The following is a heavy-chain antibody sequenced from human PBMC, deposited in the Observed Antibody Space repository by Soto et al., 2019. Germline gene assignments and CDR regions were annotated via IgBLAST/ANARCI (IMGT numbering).Heavy chain of an antibody. CDR3: ARDHHRYSGYDYVDY. Sequence: QVQLVESGGDLVKPGGSLRLSCAASGFTFSDYYMSWIRQAPGKGLEWVSYISSSSSYTNHADSVKGRFTISRDNAKNSLYLQMNSLRAEDTAVYYCARDHHRYSGYDYVDYWGQGTLVTVSS. D-gene: IGHD5-12*01. J-gene: IGHJ4*02. V-gene: IGHV3-11*05. CDR2: ISSSSSYT. CDR1: GFTFSDYY.